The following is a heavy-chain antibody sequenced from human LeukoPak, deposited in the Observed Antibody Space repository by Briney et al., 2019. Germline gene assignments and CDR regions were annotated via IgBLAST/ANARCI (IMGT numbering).Heavy chain of an antibody. CDR3: ARGGRGYSYGYRLDY. V-gene: IGHV4-34*01. D-gene: IGHD5-18*01. J-gene: IGHJ4*02. CDR1: GGSFSGYY. CDR2: INHSGST. Sequence: SETLSLTCAVYGGSFSGYYWSCIRQPPGKGREWIGEINHSGSTNYNPSLKSRVTISVDTSKNQFSLKLSSVTAADTAVYYCARGGRGYSYGYRLDYWGQGTLVTVSS.